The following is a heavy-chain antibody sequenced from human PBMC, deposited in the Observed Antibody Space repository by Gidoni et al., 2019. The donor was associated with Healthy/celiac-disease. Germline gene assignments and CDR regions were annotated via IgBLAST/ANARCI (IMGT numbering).Heavy chain of an antibody. CDR1: GFSLSTSGMR. V-gene: IGHV2-70*04. CDR2: IDWDDDK. CDR3: ARMGYSSSSDAFDI. D-gene: IGHD6-13*01. Sequence: FSGFSLSTSGMRVSWIRQPPGKALEWLARIDWDDDKFYSTSLKTRLTISKDTSKNQVVLTMTNMDPVDTATYYCARMGYSSSSDAFDIWGQGTMVTVSS. J-gene: IGHJ3*02.